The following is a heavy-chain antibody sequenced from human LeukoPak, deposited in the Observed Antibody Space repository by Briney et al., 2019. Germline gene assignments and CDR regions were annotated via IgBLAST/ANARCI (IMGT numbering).Heavy chain of an antibody. V-gene: IGHV3-21*01. CDR2: ITYSSRYI. D-gene: IGHD4-17*01. CDR3: ARVSRDYGDLDS. Sequence: PRGSLRLSCAASGFTFHNHAMNWVRQAPGKGLEWVSSITYSSRYIYYADSVKGRFISSRDNTQNSLYLQMNSLRAEDTAVYYCARVSRDYGDLDSWGQGTLVTVSS. J-gene: IGHJ4*02. CDR1: GFTFHNHA.